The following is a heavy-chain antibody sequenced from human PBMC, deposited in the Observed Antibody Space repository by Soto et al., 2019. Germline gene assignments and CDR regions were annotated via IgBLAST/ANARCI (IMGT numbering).Heavy chain of an antibody. CDR3: AKGVRARGGTRGVYYYYGMDV. CDR2: ISGSGGST. CDR1: GFTFSSYA. J-gene: IGHJ6*02. V-gene: IGHV3-23*01. Sequence: EVQLLESGGGLVQTGGSLRLSCAASGFTFSSYAMSWVRQAPGKGMEWVSAISGSGGSTYYADSVKGRFTISRDNSKNTLYLQVNSLRAEDTDVYYCAKGVRARGGTRGVYYYYGMDVWGQGTTVTGSS. D-gene: IGHD3-10*01.